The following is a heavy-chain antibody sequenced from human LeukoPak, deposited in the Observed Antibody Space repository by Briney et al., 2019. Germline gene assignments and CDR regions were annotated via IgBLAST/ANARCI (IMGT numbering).Heavy chain of an antibody. J-gene: IGHJ4*02. D-gene: IGHD3-9*01. CDR3: AKDQYDILTGRNYFDY. CDR2: ISGSGGST. V-gene: IGHV3-23*01. CDR1: GFTFSSYA. Sequence: GGSLRLSCAASGFTFSSYAMSWVRQAPGKRLGWVSAISGSGGSTYYADSVKGRFTISRDNSKNPLYLQMNSLTAEDTAVYYCAKDQYDILTGRNYFDYWGQGTLVTVSS.